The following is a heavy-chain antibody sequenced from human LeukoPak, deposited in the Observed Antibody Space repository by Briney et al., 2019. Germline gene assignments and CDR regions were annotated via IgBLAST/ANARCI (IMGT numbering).Heavy chain of an antibody. V-gene: IGHV3-7*03. Sequence: PGGSLRLSCAASGFTFSSYWMNWARQAPGKGLEWVASINHNGNVNYYVDSVKGRFTISRDNAKNSLYLQMSNLRAEDMAVYYCALDGDILTGYYKSLDYWGQGTLVTVSS. CDR1: GFTFSSYW. CDR2: INHNGNVN. J-gene: IGHJ4*02. D-gene: IGHD3-9*01. CDR3: ALDGDILTGYYKSLDY.